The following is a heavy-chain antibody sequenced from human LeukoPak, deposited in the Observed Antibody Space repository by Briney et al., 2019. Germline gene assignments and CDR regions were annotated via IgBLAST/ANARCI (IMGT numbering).Heavy chain of an antibody. Sequence: GGSLRLSCAASGFTFSSYGMHWVRQAPGKGLEWVAFIRYDGSNKYYADSVKGRFTISRDNSKNTLYLQMNSLRAEDTAVYYCAPPPGLRQVFWGQGTLVTVSS. V-gene: IGHV3-30*02. CDR1: GFTFSSYG. CDR2: IRYDGSNK. D-gene: IGHD4-17*01. CDR3: APPPGLRQVF. J-gene: IGHJ4*02.